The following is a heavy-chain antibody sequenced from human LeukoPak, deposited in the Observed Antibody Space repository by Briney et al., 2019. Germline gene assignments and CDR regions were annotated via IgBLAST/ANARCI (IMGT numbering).Heavy chain of an antibody. Sequence: PGGSLRLSCTASGFIFSDYNMNWVRQAPGKGLEWVASISPTGSFKYYSDSVKGRFTISRDNTKKSLLLEMKSLRAEDTALYYCAKDAAHSGWPLEFDHWGQGALVTVSS. J-gene: IGHJ5*02. CDR3: AKDAAHSGWPLEFDH. D-gene: IGHD6-19*01. CDR2: ISPTGSFK. CDR1: GFIFSDYN. V-gene: IGHV3-21*01.